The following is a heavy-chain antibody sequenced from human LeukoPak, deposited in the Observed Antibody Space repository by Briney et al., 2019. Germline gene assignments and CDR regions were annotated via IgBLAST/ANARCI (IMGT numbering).Heavy chain of an antibody. J-gene: IGHJ6*03. CDR1: GGSISSYY. CDR3: ARVPIGKYYYYYMDV. Sequence: PSETLSLTCTVSGGSISSYYWSWIRQPPGKGLEWIGYIYYSGSTNYNPSLKSRVTISVDTSKNQFSLKLSSVTAADTAVYYCARVPIGKYYYYYMDVWGKGTTVTISS. D-gene: IGHD5-24*01. CDR2: IYYSGST. V-gene: IGHV4-59*01.